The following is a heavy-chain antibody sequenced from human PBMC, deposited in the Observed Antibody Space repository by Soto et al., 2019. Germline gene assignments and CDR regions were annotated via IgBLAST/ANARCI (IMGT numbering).Heavy chain of an antibody. J-gene: IGHJ4*02. D-gene: IGHD3-10*01. CDR1: GFTFSSYG. CDR3: AKGGDAYNSFFDY. Sequence: QVQLVESGGGVVQPGRSLRLSCAASGFTFSSYGIHWVRQAPGKGLEWVAVISYDGSNRYYADSVKGRFTISRDNSKNTLYLQMNSLRAEDTAVYYCAKGGDAYNSFFDYWGQGTPVTVSS. CDR2: ISYDGSNR. V-gene: IGHV3-30*18.